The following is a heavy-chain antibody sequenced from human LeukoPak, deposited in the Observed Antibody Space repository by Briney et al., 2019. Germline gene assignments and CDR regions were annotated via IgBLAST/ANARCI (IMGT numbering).Heavy chain of an antibody. V-gene: IGHV4-38-2*02. CDR1: GYSISSGYY. Sequence: SETLSLTCTVSGYSISSGYYWGWIRQPPGKGLEWIGSIYHSGSTYYNPSLKSRVTISVDTSKNQFSLKLSPVTAADTAVYFCARDSSSWLDYFDYWGQGTLVTVSS. CDR2: IYHSGST. D-gene: IGHD6-13*01. CDR3: ARDSSSWLDYFDY. J-gene: IGHJ4*02.